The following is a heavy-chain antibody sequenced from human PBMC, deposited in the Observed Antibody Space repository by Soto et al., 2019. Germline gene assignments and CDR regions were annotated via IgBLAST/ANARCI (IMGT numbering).Heavy chain of an antibody. CDR2: ISYDGSNK. Sequence: QVQLGESGGGVVQPGRSLRLSCAASGFTFSSYAMHWVRQAPGKGLEWVAVISYDGSNKYYADSVKGRFTISRDNSKNARYLQMNSLRAEDTAVYYCARQTFDSSGYFSWVYFDYWGQGTLVTVSS. CDR1: GFTFSSYA. CDR3: ARQTFDSSGYFSWVYFDY. D-gene: IGHD3-22*01. J-gene: IGHJ4*02. V-gene: IGHV3-30-3*01.